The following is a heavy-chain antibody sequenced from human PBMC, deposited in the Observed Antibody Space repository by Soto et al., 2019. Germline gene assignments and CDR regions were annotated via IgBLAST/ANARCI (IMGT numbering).Heavy chain of an antibody. CDR1: GCTFSSYA. CDR2: ISYDGSNK. CDR3: ASYYDSSGKPSNPYPFDY. Sequence: TGGALRLSWAASGCTFSSYAMHWGRQAPGKGLEWVAVISYDGSNKYYADSVKGRFTISRDNSKNTLYLQMNSLRAEDTAVYYCASYYDSSGKPSNPYPFDYWGQGTLVTVSS. J-gene: IGHJ4*02. V-gene: IGHV3-30-3*01. D-gene: IGHD3-22*01.